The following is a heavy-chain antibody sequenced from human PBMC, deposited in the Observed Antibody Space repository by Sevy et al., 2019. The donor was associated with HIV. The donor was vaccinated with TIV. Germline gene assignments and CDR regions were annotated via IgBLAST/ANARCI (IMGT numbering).Heavy chain of an antibody. D-gene: IGHD4-17*01. V-gene: IGHV3-48*03. CDR1: GFTFSSYE. Sequence: GGSLRLSCTASGFTFSSYEMNWVRQAPGKGLEWVSYISNSGSNIYYSDSVKGRFTISRDNAKNQLYLQMNSLNAEDTAVYYCARDLPPSATTVAHFDYWGRGTLVTVSS. CDR2: ISNSGSNI. CDR3: ARDLPPSATTVAHFDY. J-gene: IGHJ4*02.